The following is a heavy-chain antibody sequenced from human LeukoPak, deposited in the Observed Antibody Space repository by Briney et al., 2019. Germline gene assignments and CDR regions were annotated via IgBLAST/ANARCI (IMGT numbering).Heavy chain of an antibody. D-gene: IGHD3-22*01. CDR1: GGSISSGNW. CDR3: ARGGGTYYHDR. CDR2: IYHSGNT. V-gene: IGHV4-4*02. Sequence: PSETLSLTCAVSGGSISSGNWWSWVRQPPGKGLEWIGEIYHSGNTNYNPSLKSRVTISVDTSKNQFSLNLSSVTAADTAVYYCARGGGTYYHDRWGQGTLVTVSS. J-gene: IGHJ4*02.